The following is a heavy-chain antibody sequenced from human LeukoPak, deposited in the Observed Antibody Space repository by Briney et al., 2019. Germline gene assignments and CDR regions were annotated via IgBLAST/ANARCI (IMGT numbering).Heavy chain of an antibody. J-gene: IGHJ4*02. CDR2: IYYSGST. V-gene: IGHV4-59*01. Sequence: PETLSLTCTVSGGSISSYYWSWIRQPPGKGLEWIGYIYYSGSTNYNPSLKSRVTISVDTSKNQFSLKLSSETAADTAVYYCARVSGYDWESFYDYWGQGTLVTVS. CDR3: ARVSGYDWESFYDY. D-gene: IGHD5-12*01. CDR1: GGSISSYY.